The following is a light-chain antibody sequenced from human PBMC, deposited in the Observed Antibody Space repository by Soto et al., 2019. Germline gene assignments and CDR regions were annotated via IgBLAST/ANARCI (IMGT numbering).Light chain of an antibody. CDR3: SSYTRSSSYV. V-gene: IGLV2-14*01. CDR1: SSDVGGYHY. Sequence: QSALTQPASVSGSPGQSITISCTGTSSDVGGYHYVSWYQQHPGKAPKLMIYDVSNRPSGVSNRFSGSKSGNTASLTISGLQAEDEADYYCSSYTRSSSYVFGPGTKLTVL. J-gene: IGLJ1*01. CDR2: DVS.